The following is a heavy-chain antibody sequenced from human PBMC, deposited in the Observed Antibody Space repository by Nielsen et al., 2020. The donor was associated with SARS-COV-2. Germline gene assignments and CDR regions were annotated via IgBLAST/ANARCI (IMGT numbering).Heavy chain of an antibody. CDR1: GFTFSSYW. CDR3: ARDRGLWFGELFVY. CDR2: IKQDGSGK. V-gene: IGHV3-7*01. Sequence: GESLKITCAASGFTFSSYWMSWVRQAPGKGLEWVANIKQDGSGKYYVDSVKGRFTISRDNAKNSLYLQMNSLRAEDTAVYYCARDRGLWFGELFVYWGQGTLVTVSS. D-gene: IGHD3-10*01. J-gene: IGHJ4*02.